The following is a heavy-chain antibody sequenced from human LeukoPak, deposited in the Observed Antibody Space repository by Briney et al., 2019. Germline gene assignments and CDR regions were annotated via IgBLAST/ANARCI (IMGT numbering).Heavy chain of an antibody. CDR3: AREKSNCGGDCHDH. D-gene: IGHD2-21*02. CDR1: GFTFSSYE. V-gene: IGHV3-48*03. Sequence: GGSLRLSCAASGFTFSSYEMNWVRQAPGKGLEWVSYISSSGHTTHYADSVKGRFTISRDNAKNFLYLQMNSLRAEDTAVYYCAREKSNCGGDCHDHWGQGTLVTVSS. CDR2: ISSSGHTT. J-gene: IGHJ4*02.